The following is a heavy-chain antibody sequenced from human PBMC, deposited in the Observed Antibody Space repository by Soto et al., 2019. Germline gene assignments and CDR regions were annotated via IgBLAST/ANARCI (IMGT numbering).Heavy chain of an antibody. D-gene: IGHD6-13*01. CDR2: ISGSGATT. Sequence: PGGSLRLSCAASGFTFSSYAMTWVRQAPGKGLEWVSAISGSGATTYHADSVKGRFTISRDNSKNTLYLQMNSLRAEDTALYYCAKDQAAAGTISRYFQHWGQGTLVTVYS. CDR3: AKDQAAAGTISRYFQH. J-gene: IGHJ1*01. CDR1: GFTFSSYA. V-gene: IGHV3-23*01.